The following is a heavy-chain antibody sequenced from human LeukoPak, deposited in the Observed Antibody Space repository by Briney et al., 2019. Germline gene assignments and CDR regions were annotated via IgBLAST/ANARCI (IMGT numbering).Heavy chain of an antibody. CDR3: ARERGVTHPFDY. CDR2: IKNDGSGI. CDR1: GFNFINTW. D-gene: IGHD2-21*02. V-gene: IGHV3-74*01. J-gene: IGHJ4*02. Sequence: PGGSLRLSCAASGFNFINTWMHWVRQAPGKELVWVARIKNDGSGIIYADSVKGRFTISRDNARNTLYLQMNSLRAEDTAVYYCARERGVTHPFDYWGQGTLVTVSS.